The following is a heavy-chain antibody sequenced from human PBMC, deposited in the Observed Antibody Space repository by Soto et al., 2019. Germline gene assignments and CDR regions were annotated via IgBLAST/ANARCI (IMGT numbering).Heavy chain of an antibody. CDR1: GFTFSSYG. Sequence: QPGGSLRLSCAASGFTFSSYGMHWVRQAPGKGLEWVAVISYDGSNKYYADSVKGRFTISRDNSKNTLYLQMNSLRAEDTAVYYCAKVRTAFVGGEWHYGMDVWGQGTTVTVSS. J-gene: IGHJ6*02. D-gene: IGHD3-16*01. CDR3: AKVRTAFVGGEWHYGMDV. V-gene: IGHV3-30*18. CDR2: ISYDGSNK.